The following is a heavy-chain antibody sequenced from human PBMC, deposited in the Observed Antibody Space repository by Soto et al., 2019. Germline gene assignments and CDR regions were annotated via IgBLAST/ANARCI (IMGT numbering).Heavy chain of an antibody. CDR1: GFSLSTSGVG. CDR2: IYWDDDK. CDR3: AHTYGPVMEAPETQPFDY. D-gene: IGHD4-17*01. Sequence: QITLKESGPTLVKPTQTLTLTCTFSGFSLSTSGVGVGWIRQPPGKALEWLALIYWDDDKRYSPSLKSRLTITKDTSKNQVVLTMTNMDPVDTATYYCAHTYGPVMEAPETQPFDYWGQGTLVTVSS. J-gene: IGHJ4*02. V-gene: IGHV2-5*02.